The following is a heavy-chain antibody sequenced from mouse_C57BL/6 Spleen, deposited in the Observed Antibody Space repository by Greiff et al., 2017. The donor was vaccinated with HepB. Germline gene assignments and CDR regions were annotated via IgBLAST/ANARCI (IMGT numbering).Heavy chain of an antibody. CDR3: ARPFITTVVDWYFDV. J-gene: IGHJ1*03. CDR1: GFTFSSYA. Sequence: EVKLVESGGGLVKPGGSLKLSCAASGFTFSSYAMSWVRQTPEKRLEWVATISDGGSYTYYPDNVKGRFTISRDNAKNNLYLQMSHLKSEDTAMYYCARPFITTVVDWYFDVWGTGTTVTVSS. CDR2: ISDGGSYT. V-gene: IGHV5-4*03. D-gene: IGHD1-1*01.